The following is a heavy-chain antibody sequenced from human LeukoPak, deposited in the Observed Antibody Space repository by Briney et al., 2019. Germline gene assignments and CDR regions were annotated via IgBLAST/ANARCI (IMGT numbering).Heavy chain of an antibody. CDR2: IYYGGST. CDR1: GASISSNTHS. J-gene: IGHJ4*02. CDR3: ARGYSTRNDFDY. D-gene: IGHD6-13*01. V-gene: IGHV4-39*07. Sequence: SETLSLTCTVSGASISSNTHSWGWIRQPPGKGLEWIGTIYYGGSTYYNPSLKSRVTISFDTSKNQFSLKLNSVTAADTAVFFCARGYSTRNDFDYWGQGTLVTVSS.